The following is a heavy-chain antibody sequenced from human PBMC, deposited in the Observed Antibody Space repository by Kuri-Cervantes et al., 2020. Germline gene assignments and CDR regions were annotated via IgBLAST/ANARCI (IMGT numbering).Heavy chain of an antibody. CDR1: GYTFTSYG. CDR2: MNPNSGNT. Sequence: ASVKVSCKASGYTFTSYGISWVRQAPGQGLEWMGWMNPNSGNTGYAQKLQGRVTMTTDTSTSTAYTELRSLRSDDTAVYYCARGSGSYFEIHPRYYYFDYWGQGTLVTVSS. CDR3: ARGSGSYFEIHPRYYYFDY. D-gene: IGHD1-26*01. V-gene: IGHV1-18*01. J-gene: IGHJ4*02.